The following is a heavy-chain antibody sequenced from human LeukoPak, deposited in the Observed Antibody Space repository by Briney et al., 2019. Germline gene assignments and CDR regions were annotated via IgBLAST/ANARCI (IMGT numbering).Heavy chain of an antibody. CDR3: ARGYSSSSWSLFDY. D-gene: IGHD6-6*01. CDR1: GFTFSSYA. Sequence: GRSLRLSCEASGFTFSSYAISWVGQAPWKGPDSVSAISGSGGSTYYADSVKGRFTISRDNSKNTLYLQMNSPRAEDTAVYYCARGYSSSSWSLFDYWGQGTLVTVSS. CDR2: ISGSGGST. J-gene: IGHJ4*02. V-gene: IGHV3-23*01.